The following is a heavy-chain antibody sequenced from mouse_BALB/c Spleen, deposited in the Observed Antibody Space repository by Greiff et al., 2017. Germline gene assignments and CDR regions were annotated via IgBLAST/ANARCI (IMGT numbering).Heavy chain of an antibody. CDR3: ARDGSRNYAMDY. CDR2: ISSGGST. CDR1: GFTFSSYA. J-gene: IGHJ4*01. D-gene: IGHD1-1*01. Sequence: EVKLMESGGGLVKPGGSLKLSCAASGFTFSSYAMSWVRQTPEKRLEWVASISSGGSTYYPDSVKGRFTISRDNARNILYLQMSSLRSEDTAMYYCARDGSRNYAMDYWGQGTSVTVSS. V-gene: IGHV5-6-5*01.